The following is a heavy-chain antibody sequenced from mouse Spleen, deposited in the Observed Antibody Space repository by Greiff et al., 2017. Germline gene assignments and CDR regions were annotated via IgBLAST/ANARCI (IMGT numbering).Heavy chain of an antibody. D-gene: IGHD3-3*01. CDR2: IDPSDSYT. CDR1: GYTFTSYW. V-gene: IGHV1-69*01. CDR3: AREGRRDYFDY. Sequence: QVQLQQSGAELVMPGASVKLSCKASGYTFTSYWMHWVKQRPGQGLEWIGEIDPSDSYTNYNQKFKGKATLTVDKSSSTAYMQLSSLTSEDSAVYYCAREGRRDYFDYWGQGTTLTVSS. J-gene: IGHJ2*01.